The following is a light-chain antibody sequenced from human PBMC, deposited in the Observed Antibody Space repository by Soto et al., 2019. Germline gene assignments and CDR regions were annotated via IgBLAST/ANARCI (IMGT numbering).Light chain of an antibody. V-gene: IGLV6-57*04. Sequence: NFMLTQPHSVSESPGKTVTISCTRSGGSIASNHVQWYQQRPGSAPTIVIYKDNQRPSGVPDRFSGSIDSSSNSASLTISGLKTEDEADYYCQSYDSNSVVFGGGTKLTVL. J-gene: IGLJ2*01. CDR2: KDN. CDR3: QSYDSNSVV. CDR1: GGSIASNH.